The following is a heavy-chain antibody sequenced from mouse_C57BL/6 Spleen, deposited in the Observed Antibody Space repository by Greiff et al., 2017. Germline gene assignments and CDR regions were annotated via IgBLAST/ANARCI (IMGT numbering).Heavy chain of an antibody. V-gene: IGHV1-15*01. CDR3: TRSYDYDAWFAY. CDR1: GYTFTDYE. Sequence: VQLQQSGAELVRPGASVTLSCKASGYTFTDYEMHWVKQTPVHGLEWIGAIDPETGGTAYNQKFKGKAILTADKSSSTAYMELRSLTSEDSAVYYCTRSYDYDAWFAYGGQGTLVTVSA. D-gene: IGHD2-4*01. J-gene: IGHJ3*01. CDR2: IDPETGGT.